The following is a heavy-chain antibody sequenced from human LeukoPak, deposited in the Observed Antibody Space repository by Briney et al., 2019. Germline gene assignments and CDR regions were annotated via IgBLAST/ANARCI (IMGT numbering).Heavy chain of an antibody. CDR2: IIPIFGTA. CDR1: GGTFSSYA. CDR3: AFAAASYYYYYMDV. Sequence: VASVKVSCKASGGTFSSYAISWVRQAPGQGLEWMGGIIPIFGTANYAQKFQGRVTITADESTSTAYMELSSLRSEDTAVYYCAFAAASYYYYYMDVWGKGTTVTISS. V-gene: IGHV1-69*13. J-gene: IGHJ6*03. D-gene: IGHD6-13*01.